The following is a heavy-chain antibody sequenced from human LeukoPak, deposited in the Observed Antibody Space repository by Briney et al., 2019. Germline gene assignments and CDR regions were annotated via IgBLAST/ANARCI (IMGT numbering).Heavy chain of an antibody. J-gene: IGHJ4*02. Sequence: ASVKVSCKASGYTFTSYYMHWVRQAPGQGLEWMGIINPSGGSTSYAQKFQGRVTMTRDTSTSTVYMELSSLRSEDTAAYYCARGGDTFGGVIVTPFDYWGQGTLVTVSS. D-gene: IGHD3-16*02. CDR1: GYTFTSYY. CDR2: INPSGGST. CDR3: ARGGDTFGGVIVTPFDY. V-gene: IGHV1-46*01.